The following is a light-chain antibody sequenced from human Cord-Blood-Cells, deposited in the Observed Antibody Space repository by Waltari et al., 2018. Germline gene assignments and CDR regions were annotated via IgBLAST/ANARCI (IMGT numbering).Light chain of an antibody. CDR1: QSVSSN. J-gene: IGKJ1*01. V-gene: IGKV3D-15*01. CDR2: GAS. CDR3: QQYNNWPRT. Sequence: EIVLTQSPATLSVSPGERATPFCRASQSVSSNLAWYQQKPGQAPRLLIYGASIRATGIPARFSGSGSGTEFTLTISSLQSEDFAVDYCQQYNNWPRTFGQGTKVEIK.